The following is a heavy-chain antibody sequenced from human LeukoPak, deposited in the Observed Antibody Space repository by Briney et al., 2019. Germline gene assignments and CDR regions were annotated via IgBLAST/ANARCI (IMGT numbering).Heavy chain of an antibody. Sequence: PGGSLRLSCAASGFTFSSYGMHWVRQAPGKGLEWVAFIRYDGSNKYYVDSVKGRFTISRDNSKNTLYLQMNSLRAEDTAVYYCARKGVYCSGGSCYSDHNWFDPWGQGTLVTVSS. J-gene: IGHJ5*02. V-gene: IGHV3-30*02. CDR2: IRYDGSNK. CDR3: ARKGVYCSGGSCYSDHNWFDP. CDR1: GFTFSSYG. D-gene: IGHD2-15*01.